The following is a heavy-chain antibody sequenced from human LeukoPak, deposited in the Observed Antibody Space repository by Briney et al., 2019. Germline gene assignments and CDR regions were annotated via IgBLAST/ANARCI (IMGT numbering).Heavy chain of an antibody. CDR3: ARDIGIAAAGTTDY. Sequence: RASVKVSCKASGGTFSSYAISWVRQAPGQGIEWMGWINPNSGGTNYAQKFQGRVTMTRDTSISTAYMELSRLRSDDTAVYYCARDIGIAAAGTTDYWGQGTLVTVSS. CDR1: GGTFSSYA. J-gene: IGHJ4*02. CDR2: INPNSGGT. D-gene: IGHD6-13*01. V-gene: IGHV1-2*02.